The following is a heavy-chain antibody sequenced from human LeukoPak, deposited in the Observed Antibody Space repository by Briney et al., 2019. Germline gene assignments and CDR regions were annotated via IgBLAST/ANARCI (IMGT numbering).Heavy chain of an antibody. J-gene: IGHJ5*02. V-gene: IGHV1-2*04. CDR1: GYTFTGYY. Sequence: ASLKVFCKASGYTFTGYYMHWVRPAPVQGLEMMGWITPNSGGTTYAQKFQGWVTMTRDTYISTAYMELSRLRSDDTAVFFFKQKTAYEILTGYYFWKKLGWFDPWGQGTLVTVSS. CDR2: ITPNSGGT. CDR3: KQKTAYEILTGYYFWKKLGWFDP. D-gene: IGHD3-9*01.